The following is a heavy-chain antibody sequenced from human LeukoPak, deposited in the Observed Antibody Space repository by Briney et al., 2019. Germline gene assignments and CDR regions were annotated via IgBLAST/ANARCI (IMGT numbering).Heavy chain of an antibody. V-gene: IGHV4-4*07. CDR3: ARGEAAAGTVSYFGY. J-gene: IGHJ4*02. CDR1: GGSISSYY. CDR2: IYTSGST. Sequence: SETLSLTCTVSGGSISSYYWSWIRQPAGKGLEWIGRIYTSGSTNYNPSLKSRVTMSVDTSKNQFSLKLSSVTAADTAVYYCARGEAAAGTVSYFGYWGQGTLVTVSS. D-gene: IGHD6-13*01.